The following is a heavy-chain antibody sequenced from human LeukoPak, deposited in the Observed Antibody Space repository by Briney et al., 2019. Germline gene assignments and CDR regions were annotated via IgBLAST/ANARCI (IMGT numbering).Heavy chain of an antibody. V-gene: IGHV1-69*04. Sequence: SVKVSCKASGGTFSSYAISWVRQAPGQGLEWMGRIIPILGIANYAQKFQGRVTITADKSTSTAYTELSSLRSEDTAVYYCASGPSHYYDSSGYYPDYWGQGTLVTVSS. CDR3: ASGPSHYYDSSGYYPDY. CDR2: IIPILGIA. CDR1: GGTFSSYA. D-gene: IGHD3-22*01. J-gene: IGHJ4*02.